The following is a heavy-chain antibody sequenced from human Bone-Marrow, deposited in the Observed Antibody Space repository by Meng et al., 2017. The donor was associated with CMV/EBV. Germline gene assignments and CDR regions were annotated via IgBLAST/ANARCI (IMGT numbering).Heavy chain of an antibody. CDR2: IIPIFGTA. Sequence: SVKVSCKASGGTFSSYAISWVRQASGQGLEWMGGIIPIFGTANYAQKFQGRVTITTDESTSTAYMELSSLRSEDTAVYYCASSGNPPPLYYYYGMDVWGQGTTVTVSS. CDR3: ASSGNPPPLYYYYGMDV. D-gene: IGHD1-26*01. CDR1: GGTFSSYA. J-gene: IGHJ6*02. V-gene: IGHV1-69*05.